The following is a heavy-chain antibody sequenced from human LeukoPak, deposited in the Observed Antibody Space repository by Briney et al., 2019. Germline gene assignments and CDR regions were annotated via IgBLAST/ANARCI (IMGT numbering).Heavy chain of an antibody. V-gene: IGHV1-2*02. CDR1: GYTFTGYY. D-gene: IGHD5-12*01. CDR3: ATPDSRYVLFDY. CDR2: INPNSGGT. J-gene: IGHJ4*02. Sequence: GASVKVSCKASGYTFTGYYMHCVRQAPGQGLEWMGWINPNSGGTNYAQKFQGRVTMTRDTSISTAYMELSRLRSDDTAVYYCATPDSRYVLFDYWGQGTLVTVSS.